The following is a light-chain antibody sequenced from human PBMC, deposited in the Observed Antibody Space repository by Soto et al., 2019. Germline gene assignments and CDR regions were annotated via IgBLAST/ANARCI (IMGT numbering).Light chain of an antibody. CDR3: CSNAGCSTFYV. V-gene: IGLV2-23*02. Sequence: QSVLTQPASVSGSPGQSITISCTGTSSDVGNYDLVSWYQQHPGKAPTLMIYEVSKRPSGVSDRFSGSKSGNTASLTISGLQAEDEADYLRCSNAGCSTFYVLGTGTKVTVL. J-gene: IGLJ1*01. CDR2: EVS. CDR1: SSDVGNYDL.